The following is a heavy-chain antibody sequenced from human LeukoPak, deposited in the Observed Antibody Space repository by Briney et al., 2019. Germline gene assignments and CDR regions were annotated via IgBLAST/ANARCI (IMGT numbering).Heavy chain of an antibody. V-gene: IGHV3-11*01. CDR3: ARGPPIYCSGGSCYDY. Sequence: GGSLRLSCAASGFTFSDYYMSWIRQAPGKGLEWVSYISSSGSTTYYADSVKGRFTITRDNAKNSLYLQMNSLRAEDTAVYYCARGPPIYCSGGSCYDYWGQGTLVTVSS. J-gene: IGHJ4*02. CDR2: ISSSGSTT. CDR1: GFTFSDYY. D-gene: IGHD2-15*01.